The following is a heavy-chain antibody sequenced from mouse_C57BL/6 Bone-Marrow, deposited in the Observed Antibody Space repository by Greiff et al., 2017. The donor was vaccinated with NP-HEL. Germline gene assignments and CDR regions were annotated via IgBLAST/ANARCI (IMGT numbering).Heavy chain of an antibody. J-gene: IGHJ1*03. CDR2: IYPGDGDS. D-gene: IGHD1-1*01. V-gene: IGHV1-82*01. Sequence: QVQLQQSGPELVKPGASVKISCKASGYAFSSSWMNWVKQRPGKGLEWIGWIYPGDGDSNYNGKFTGKATLTADKSSSTAYMQLSSLTSEDSAVYFCARNYCGSGYWYFDVWGTGTTVTVSS. CDR1: GYAFSSSW. CDR3: ARNYCGSGYWYFDV.